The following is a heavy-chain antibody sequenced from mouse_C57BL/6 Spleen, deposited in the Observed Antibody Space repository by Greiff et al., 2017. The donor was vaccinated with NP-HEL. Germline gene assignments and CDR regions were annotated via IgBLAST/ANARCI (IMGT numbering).Heavy chain of an antibody. CDR2: IYPGDGDT. V-gene: IGHV1-82*01. J-gene: IGHJ2*01. Sequence: VQGVESGPELVKPGASVKISCKASGYAFSSSWMNWVKQRPGKGLEWIGRIYPGDGDTNYNGKFKGKATLTADKSSSTAYMQLSSLTSEDSAVYFCARWGLSIGDYWGQGTTLTVSS. D-gene: IGHD2-14*01. CDR3: ARWGLSIGDY. CDR1: GYAFSSSW.